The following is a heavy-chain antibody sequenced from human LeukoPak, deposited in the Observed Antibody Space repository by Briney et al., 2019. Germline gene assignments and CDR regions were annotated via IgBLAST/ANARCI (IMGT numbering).Heavy chain of an antibody. V-gene: IGHV3-9*01. CDR3: AKDIFTMVRGVFDY. J-gene: IGHJ4*02. D-gene: IGHD3-10*01. CDR2: INWNSDSI. CDR1: GFIFDDYA. Sequence: HAGRSLRLSCAASGFIFDDYAMHWVRQAPGEGLEWVSGINWNSDSIGYADSVEGRFTISRDNAKNSLYLQMNSLRAEDTALYYCAKDIFTMVRGVFDYWGQGTLVTVSS.